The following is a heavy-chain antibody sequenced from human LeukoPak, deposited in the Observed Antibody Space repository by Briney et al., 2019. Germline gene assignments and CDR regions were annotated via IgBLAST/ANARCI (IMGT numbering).Heavy chain of an antibody. CDR2: MNPNSGNT. V-gene: IGHV1-8*01. CDR3: ARGTRYYGSGSYYTYDY. CDR1: GYTFTSYD. Sequence: ASVKVSCKASGYTFTSYDINWVRQATGQGLEWMGWMNPNSGNTGYAQKFQGRVTMTRNTSISTAYMELSRLRSEDTAVYYCARGTRYYGSGSYYTYDYWGQGTLVTVSS. J-gene: IGHJ4*02. D-gene: IGHD3-10*01.